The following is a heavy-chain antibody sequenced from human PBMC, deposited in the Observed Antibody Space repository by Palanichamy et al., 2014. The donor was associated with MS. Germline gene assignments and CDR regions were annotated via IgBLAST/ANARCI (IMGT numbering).Heavy chain of an antibody. CDR3: ARGPQKSFGSGSSWFDP. J-gene: IGHJ5*02. CDR2: MNPNSGNT. V-gene: IGHV1-8*01. D-gene: IGHD3-10*01. CDR1: GYTFTSYD. Sequence: QVQLVQSGAEVKKPGASVKVSCKASGYTFTSYDINWVRQATGQGLEWMGWMNPNSGNTGYAQKFQGRVTMTRNTSISTAYMELSGLISEDTAVYFCARGPQKSFGSGSSWFDPWGQGTLVTVSS.